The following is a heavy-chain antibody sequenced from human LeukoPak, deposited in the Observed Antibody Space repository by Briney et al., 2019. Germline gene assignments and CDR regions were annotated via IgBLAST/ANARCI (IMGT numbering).Heavy chain of an antibody. J-gene: IGHJ4*02. V-gene: IGHV3-23*01. CDR3: ARDLNPDYSNYNLDY. CDR1: GFTFSSYA. CDR2: ISGSGGST. Sequence: GGSLRLSCAASGFTFSSYAMSWVRQAPGKGLEWVSAISGSGGSTYYADSVKGRFTISRDNAKNTLYLQMNSLRAEDTAVYYCARDLNPDYSNYNLDYWGQGTLVTVSS. D-gene: IGHD4-11*01.